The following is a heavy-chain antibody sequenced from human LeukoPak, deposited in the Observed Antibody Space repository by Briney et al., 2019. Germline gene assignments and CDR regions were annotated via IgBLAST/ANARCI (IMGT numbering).Heavy chain of an antibody. CDR1: GGSISSYY. CDR2: IYYSGST. CDR3: ARVVTGTYWYFDL. D-gene: IGHD1-7*01. J-gene: IGHJ2*01. V-gene: IGHV4-59*01. Sequence: PSETLSLTCTVSGGSISSYYWSWIRQPPGKGLEWIGYIYYSGSTNYNPSLKSRVTISVDTSKNQFSLKLSSVTAADTAVYYCARVVTGTYWYFDLWGRGTLVTVSS.